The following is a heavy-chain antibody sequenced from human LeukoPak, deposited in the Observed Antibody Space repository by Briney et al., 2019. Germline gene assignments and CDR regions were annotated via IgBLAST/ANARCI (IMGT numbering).Heavy chain of an antibody. V-gene: IGHV1-58*02. CDR1: GFTFTSSA. CDR3: ARAEAPPSNFDY. Sequence: ASVKVSCKASGFTFTSSAMQWVRQARGQRLEWIGWIVVGSGNTNYAQKFQERVTITRDMPTSTAYMELSSLRSEDTAVYYCARAEAPPSNFDYWGQGTLVTVSS. CDR2: IVVGSGNT. J-gene: IGHJ4*02.